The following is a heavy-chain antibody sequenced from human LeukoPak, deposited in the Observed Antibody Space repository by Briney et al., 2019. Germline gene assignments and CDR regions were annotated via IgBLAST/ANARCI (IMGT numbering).Heavy chain of an antibody. CDR2: ISLDGSTT. CDR1: GFTFSRDW. V-gene: IGHV3-74*01. J-gene: IGHJ4*02. Sequence: GGSLRPSCAASGFTFSRDWMHWVRQAPGKGLMWVSRISLDGSTTFYADSAKGRFTISRDNAKNTLYLQMNILGPQDTAVYYCTTGLSSHRHNLCDYWGQGTLVTVSS. D-gene: IGHD6-13*01. CDR3: TTGLSSHRHNLCDY.